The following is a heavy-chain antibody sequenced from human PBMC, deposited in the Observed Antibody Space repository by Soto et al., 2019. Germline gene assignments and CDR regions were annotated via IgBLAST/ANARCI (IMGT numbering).Heavy chain of an antibody. CDR2: IWYDGSNK. D-gene: IGHD5-18*01. V-gene: IGHV3-33*01. J-gene: IGHJ4*02. CDR1: GFTFSTYG. CDR3: GRDGALGDTAVVDS. Sequence: QVQLVESGGGVVQPGKSLRLSCAASGFTFSTYGMHWVRQAPGKGLEWVAVIWYDGSNKYHGDSLKGRFTISRDNTKNSLYLQINSPRAEDMAVYYCGRDGALGDTAVVDSWGQGTLVTVSS.